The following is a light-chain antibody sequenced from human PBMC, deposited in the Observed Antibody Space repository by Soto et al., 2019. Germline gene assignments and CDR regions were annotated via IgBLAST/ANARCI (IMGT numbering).Light chain of an antibody. CDR1: QSINNC. Sequence: DIQMTQSPSSLSASVGDIVTITCRASQSINNCLRWYQQKPGKAPKLLMYAASSLQSRVPSRFSGSGSGTDFTFTISSLPADDFATYYCQQSDSTPLTFGGGTRVEIK. J-gene: IGKJ4*01. V-gene: IGKV1-39*01. CDR3: QQSDSTPLT. CDR2: AAS.